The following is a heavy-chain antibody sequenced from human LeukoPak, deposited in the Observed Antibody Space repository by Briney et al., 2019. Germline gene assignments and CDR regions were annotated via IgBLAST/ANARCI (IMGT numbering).Heavy chain of an antibody. CDR3: ARAGFYYYGMDV. V-gene: IGHV1-2*02. Sequence: ASVKVSCKASGYTFTGYWMHWVRQAPGQGLEWMGWINPNSGDTNYGQKFQGRVTMTRDTSISTAYMELSRLRSDDTAVYYCARAGFYYYGMDVWGQGTTVTVSS. J-gene: IGHJ6*02. CDR2: INPNSGDT. CDR1: GYTFTGYW. D-gene: IGHD3-10*01.